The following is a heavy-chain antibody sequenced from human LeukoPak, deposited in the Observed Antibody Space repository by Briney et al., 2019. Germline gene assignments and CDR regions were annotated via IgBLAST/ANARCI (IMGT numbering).Heavy chain of an antibody. D-gene: IGHD3-22*01. CDR3: ARVSTKDDYYDSSGYSYYFDY. V-gene: IGHV3-33*01. J-gene: IGHJ4*02. Sequence: GGSLRLSCAASGFTFSSYGMHWVRQAPGKGLEWVAVIWYDGSNKYYADSVKGRFTISRDNSKNTLYLQMNSLRAEDTAVYYCARVSTKDDYYDSSGYSYYFDYWGQGTLVTVSS. CDR1: GFTFSSYG. CDR2: IWYDGSNK.